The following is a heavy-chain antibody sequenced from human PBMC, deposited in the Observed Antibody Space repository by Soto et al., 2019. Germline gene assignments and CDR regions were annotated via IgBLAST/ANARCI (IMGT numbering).Heavy chain of an antibody. J-gene: IGHJ5*02. Sequence: SGPTLVNPTQTLTLTCTFSGFSLSTSGMCVSWIRQPPGKALEWLALIDWDDDKYYSTSLKTRLTISKDTSKNQVVLTMTNMDPVGTATYYCARTHRRYYYDSSGLPWFDPWGQGTLVTVSS. D-gene: IGHD3-22*01. CDR1: GFSLSTSGMC. CDR2: IDWDDDK. CDR3: ARTHRRYYYDSSGLPWFDP. V-gene: IGHV2-70*01.